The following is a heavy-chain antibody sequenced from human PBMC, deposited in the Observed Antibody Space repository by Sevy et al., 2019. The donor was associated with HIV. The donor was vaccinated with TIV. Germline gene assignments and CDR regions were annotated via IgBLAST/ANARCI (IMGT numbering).Heavy chain of an antibody. Sequence: GGSLRLSCAASGFTFSSYAMSWVRQAPGKGLEWVSAISGSGGSTYYADSVKGRFTISRDNSKNTLYLQMNSLRAEDTAVYYWAEDGAAFITGTALNYFDYWGQGTLVTVSS. CDR2: ISGSGGST. D-gene: IGHD1-7*01. CDR3: AEDGAAFITGTALNYFDY. CDR1: GFTFSSYA. V-gene: IGHV3-23*01. J-gene: IGHJ4*02.